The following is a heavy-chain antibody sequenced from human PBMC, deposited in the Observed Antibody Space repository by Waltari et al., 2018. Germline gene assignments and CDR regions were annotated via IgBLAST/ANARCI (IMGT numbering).Heavy chain of an antibody. D-gene: IGHD1-26*01. J-gene: IGHJ4*02. CDR1: GDSVSSASAA. V-gene: IGHV6-1*01. Sequence: QLQQSGPGLAKPSQTLSPTCAISGDSVSSASAAWNWIRQSPSRGLEWLGRTYFRSKWYNDYGSSVRGRITINPDTSKNHFSLHLNSVTPEDTAVYFCAKEVGRVIDYWGQGTQVTVSS. CDR3: AKEVGRVIDY. CDR2: TYFRSKWYN.